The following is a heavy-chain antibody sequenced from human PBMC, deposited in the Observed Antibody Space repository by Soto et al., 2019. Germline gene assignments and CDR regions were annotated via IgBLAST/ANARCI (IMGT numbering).Heavy chain of an antibody. V-gene: IGHV3-7*01. CDR3: ARHADYVSLDV. CDR2: IKQDGGEK. D-gene: IGHD3-16*01. Sequence: EVQLVESGGDLVQPGGSLRLSCAASGFTFSNYWMSWVRQAPGKGQEWVANIKQDGGEKYNVDSVKGRFTISRDNAKNSLFLQMNILRAEDTAVYYCARHADYVSLDVWRNGTTVTVSS. CDR1: GFTFSNYW. J-gene: IGHJ6*04.